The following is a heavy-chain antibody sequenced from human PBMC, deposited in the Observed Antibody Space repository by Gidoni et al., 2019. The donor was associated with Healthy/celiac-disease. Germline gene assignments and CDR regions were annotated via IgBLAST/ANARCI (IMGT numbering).Heavy chain of an antibody. CDR2: IYSGGST. J-gene: IGHJ6*02. Sequence: EVQLVESGGGLVQPGGSLRLSCAASGFTVSSNYMSWVGRAPGKGLEWVSVIYSGGSTYYADSVKGRFTISRHNSKNTLYLQMNSLRAEDTAVYYCASSQIRYCSSTSCYVGYYYYGMDVWGQGTTVTVSS. V-gene: IGHV3-53*04. CDR1: GFTVSSNY. CDR3: ASSQIRYCSSTSCYVGYYYYGMDV. D-gene: IGHD2-2*01.